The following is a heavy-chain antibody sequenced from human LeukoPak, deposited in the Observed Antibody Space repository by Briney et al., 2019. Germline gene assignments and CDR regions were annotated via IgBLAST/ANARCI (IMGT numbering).Heavy chain of an antibody. CDR1: GFTFSSYW. Sequence: GGSLRLSCAASGFTFSSYWMNWVSQAPGKGLEWVANIKEDGSEKYYVDSVKGRFTISRDNAKNSMYLQMNSLRVEDTAVYYCARGRTGTTPYWGQGTLVTVSS. V-gene: IGHV3-7*04. CDR3: ARGRTGTTPY. D-gene: IGHD1-1*01. J-gene: IGHJ4*02. CDR2: IKEDGSEK.